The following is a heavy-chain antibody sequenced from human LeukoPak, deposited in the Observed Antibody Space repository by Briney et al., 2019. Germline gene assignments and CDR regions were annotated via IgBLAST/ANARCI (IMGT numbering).Heavy chain of an antibody. J-gene: IGHJ4*02. Sequence: ASVKVSCKASGYTFTGYYMHWVRQAPGHGLEWMGWIKPNSGGTNYAQKFQGRATMTRDTSISTAYMELSRLRSDDTAVYYCARDLNDYGDYVGFDYWGQGTLVTVSS. V-gene: IGHV1-2*02. CDR1: GYTFTGYY. CDR2: IKPNSGGT. D-gene: IGHD4-17*01. CDR3: ARDLNDYGDYVGFDY.